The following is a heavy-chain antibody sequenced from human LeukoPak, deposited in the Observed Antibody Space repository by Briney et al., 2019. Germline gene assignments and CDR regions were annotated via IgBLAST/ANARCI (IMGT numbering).Heavy chain of an antibody. J-gene: IGHJ5*02. V-gene: IGHV4-34*01. CDR1: GGSFSGYY. Sequence: SETLSLTCAVYGGSFSGYYWSWIRQPPGKGLEWIGEINHSGSTNYNPSLKSRVTISVDTSKNQFSLKLSSVTAADTAVYYCARLSSLANIAARGRTWFDTWGQGSLVTVSS. D-gene: IGHD6-6*01. CDR2: INHSGST. CDR3: ARLSSLANIAARGRTWFDT.